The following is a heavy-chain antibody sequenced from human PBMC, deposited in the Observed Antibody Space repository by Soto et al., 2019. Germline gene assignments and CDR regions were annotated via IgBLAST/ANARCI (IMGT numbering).Heavy chain of an antibody. Sequence: GSLRLSCAASGFTFSSHAMSWVRQAPGKGLEWVSTISGRGGSAHYADSVKGRFIISRDNSQNTLYLQMDSLSAEDTAIFYCAKDASAGGYYYYGMDVWGHGTTVTVSS. J-gene: IGHJ6*02. D-gene: IGHD3-10*01. CDR3: AKDASAGGYYYYGMDV. CDR1: GFTFSSHA. CDR2: ISGRGGSA. V-gene: IGHV3-23*01.